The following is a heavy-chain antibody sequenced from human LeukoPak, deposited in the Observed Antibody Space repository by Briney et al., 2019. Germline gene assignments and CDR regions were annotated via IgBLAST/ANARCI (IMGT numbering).Heavy chain of an antibody. Sequence: GGSLRLSCEASGFAFSTYAMSWVRQAPGKGLQWVSGISSSDGGSYYTGSVEGRFAISRDNSKNTVYLQMINLRAEDTAVYYCAKCMSESGVCLNFDHWGQGTLVAVSS. CDR3: AKCMSESGVCLNFDH. J-gene: IGHJ4*02. CDR1: GFAFSTYA. D-gene: IGHD2-8*02. CDR2: ISSSDGGS. V-gene: IGHV3-23*01.